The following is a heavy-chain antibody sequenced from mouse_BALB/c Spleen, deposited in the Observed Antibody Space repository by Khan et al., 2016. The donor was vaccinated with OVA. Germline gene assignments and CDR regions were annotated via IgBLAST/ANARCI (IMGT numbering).Heavy chain of an antibody. CDR2: INPTSGYT. CDR1: GYTFTTYW. CDR3: TRDRIDY. V-gene: IGHV1-7*01. Sequence: VQLQESGADLAKPGASVKMSCKASGYTFTTYWMHWVKQRPGQGLEWIGYINPTSGYTDYNEKFKDRAILSADKSSSIAYMQLSSLTSEDSAVYYCTRDRIDYWGQGTTLTVSS. J-gene: IGHJ2*01.